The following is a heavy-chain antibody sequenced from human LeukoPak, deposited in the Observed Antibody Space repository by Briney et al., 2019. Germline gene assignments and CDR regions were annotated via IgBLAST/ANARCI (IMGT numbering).Heavy chain of an antibody. V-gene: IGHV3-48*03. CDR1: GFTLSSYE. J-gene: IGHJ4*02. Sequence: EGSLRLSCAASGFTLSSYEMNWVRQAPGKGLEWIAYISSSGSVICYADSVKDRFTLSRDNAKNSLHLQMNSLRAEDTAVYYCARDWLRLGYWGQGTLVTVSS. CDR3: ARDWLRLGY. CDR2: ISSSGSVI. D-gene: IGHD5-12*01.